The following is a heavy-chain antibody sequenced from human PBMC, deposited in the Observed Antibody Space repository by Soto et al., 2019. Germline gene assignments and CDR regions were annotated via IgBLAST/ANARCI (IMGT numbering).Heavy chain of an antibody. V-gene: IGHV1-46*01. CDR3: ARLNYGGSSAWFDP. D-gene: IGHD2-15*01. CDR2: INPSGGST. CDR1: GYTFSSHY. Sequence: QVQLVQSGAEVKKPGASVTISCKATGYTFSSHYLHWVRQAPGQGLEWMGLINPSGGSTDYAQKFQGRVTMTRDTSTSTVYMELSSLRSEDTVVYYCARLNYGGSSAWFDPWGQGTPVTVSS. J-gene: IGHJ5*02.